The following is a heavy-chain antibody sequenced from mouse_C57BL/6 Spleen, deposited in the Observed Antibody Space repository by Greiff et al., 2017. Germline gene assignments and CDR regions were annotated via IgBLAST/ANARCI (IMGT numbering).Heavy chain of an antibody. CDR1: GYTFTSYW. D-gene: IGHD1-1*02. CDR3: ARTGGSTKGFAY. V-gene: IGHV1-52*01. Sequence: QVQLQQPGAELVRPGSSVKLSCKASGYTFTSYWMHWVKQRPIQGLEWIGNIDPSDSETHYNQKFKDKATLTVDKSSSTAYMQLSSLTSEDSAVYYCARTGGSTKGFAYWGQGTLVTVSA. J-gene: IGHJ3*01. CDR2: IDPSDSET.